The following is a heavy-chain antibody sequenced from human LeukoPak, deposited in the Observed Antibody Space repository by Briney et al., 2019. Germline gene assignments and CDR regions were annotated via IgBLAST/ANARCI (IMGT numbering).Heavy chain of an antibody. Sequence: PGGSLRLSCAASGFTFSSYGMHWVRQAPGKGLEWVAVIWYDGSNKYYADSVKGRFTISRDNSKNTLYLQMNSLRAEDTAVYYCARDGSSFWRAFNYYMDVWGKGTTVTVSS. CDR3: ARDGSSFWRAFNYYMDV. D-gene: IGHD3-3*01. CDR2: IWYDGSNK. J-gene: IGHJ6*03. CDR1: GFTFSSYG. V-gene: IGHV3-33*01.